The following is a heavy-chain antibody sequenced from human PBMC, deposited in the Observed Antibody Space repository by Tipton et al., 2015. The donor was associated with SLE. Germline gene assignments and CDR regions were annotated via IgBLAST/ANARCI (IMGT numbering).Heavy chain of an antibody. J-gene: IGHJ6*03. CDR3: ARVYEAYYDFWSGYSLLDMDV. CDR2: ISSSSSYI. V-gene: IGHV3-21*01. CDR1: GFTFSSYS. D-gene: IGHD3-3*01. Sequence: SLRLSCAASGFTFSSYSMNWVRQAPGKGLEWVSSISSSSSYIYYADSVKGRFTISRDNAKNSLYLQMNSLRAKDTAVYYCARVYEAYYDFWSGYSLLDMDVWGKGTTVTVSS.